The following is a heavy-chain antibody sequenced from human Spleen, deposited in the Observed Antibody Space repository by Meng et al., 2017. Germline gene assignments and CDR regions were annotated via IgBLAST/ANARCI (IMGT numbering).Heavy chain of an antibody. J-gene: IGHJ4*02. CDR1: GFPFSTYA. Sequence: GGSLRLSCAASGFPFSTYAMSWVRQVPGKGLEWVSAISGSGGGTFYADSVKGRFTISRDNSKNTLYLQMNSLRAEDTAVYYCARELRYSPDYWGQGTLVTVSS. CDR3: ARELRYSPDY. V-gene: IGHV3-23*01. D-gene: IGHD3-9*01. CDR2: ISGSGGGT.